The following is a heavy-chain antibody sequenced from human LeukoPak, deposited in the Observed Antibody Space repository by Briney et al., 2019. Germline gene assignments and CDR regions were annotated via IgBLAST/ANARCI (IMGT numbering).Heavy chain of an antibody. V-gene: IGHV3-7*01. J-gene: IGHJ3*02. CDR2: IKQDGSEK. Sequence: QAGGSLRLSCAASAFTFSSYWMSWVRQAPGKGLEWVANIKQDGSEKYYVDSVKGRFTISRDNAKNSLYLQMNSLRAEDTAVYYCARVGGWLLRAFDIWGQGTMVTVSS. D-gene: IGHD5-24*01. CDR3: ARVGGWLLRAFDI. CDR1: AFTFSSYW.